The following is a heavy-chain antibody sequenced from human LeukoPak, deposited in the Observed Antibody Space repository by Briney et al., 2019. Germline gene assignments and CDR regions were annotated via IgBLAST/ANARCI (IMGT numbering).Heavy chain of an antibody. V-gene: IGHV3-7*01. Sequence: GGSLRLSCAASGFTFTSHWMTWVRQAPGKGLEWVANIRGDGGDKYYVDSVKGRFTISRDNAKNSVYLQMSSLRGEDTAVYYCARDIDRAHGDWGQGTLVTVSS. CDR3: ARDIDRAHGD. CDR1: GFTFTSHW. D-gene: IGHD2-15*01. CDR2: IRGDGGDK. J-gene: IGHJ4*02.